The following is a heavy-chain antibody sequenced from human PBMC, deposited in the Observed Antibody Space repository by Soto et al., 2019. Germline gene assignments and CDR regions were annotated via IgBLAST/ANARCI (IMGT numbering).Heavy chain of an antibody. V-gene: IGHV1-18*01. D-gene: IGHD2-2*01. CDR1: GYIFINYG. CDR3: ARDEVPAANWLDR. J-gene: IGHJ5*02. CDR2: ISGYNGNT. Sequence: ASVKVSCKASGYIFINYGITWVRQAPGQGLEWMGWISGYNGNTKYADKLQGRVTMTTDTSTTTAYMELRSLRSDDTAVYYCARDEVPAANWLDRWGQGTLVTVYS.